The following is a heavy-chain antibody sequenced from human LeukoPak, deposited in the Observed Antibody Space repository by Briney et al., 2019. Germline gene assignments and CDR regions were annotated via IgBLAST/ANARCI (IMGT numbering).Heavy chain of an antibody. Sequence: GGSLRLSCAASGFTFSSYAMHWVRQAPGKGLEWVSAISGSGGSTYYADSVRGRFTVSRDNSKNTLYLQMDSLRAEDTAVYYCANTHCDSSPIVWNFWGQGTLVTVSS. V-gene: IGHV3-23*01. D-gene: IGHD6-6*01. J-gene: IGHJ4*02. CDR3: ANTHCDSSPIVWNF. CDR2: ISGSGGST. CDR1: GFTFSSYA.